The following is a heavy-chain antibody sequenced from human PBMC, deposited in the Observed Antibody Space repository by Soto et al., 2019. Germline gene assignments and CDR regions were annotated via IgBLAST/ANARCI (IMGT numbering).Heavy chain of an antibody. V-gene: IGHV3-30*03. Sequence: GGSLRLSCAASGFTFSSYGMHWVRQAPGKGLEWVAVISYDGSNKYYADSVKGRFTISRDNSKNTLYLQMNSLRAEDTAVYYCAIEFYDSSGYYPGYWGQGTLVTVSS. CDR3: AIEFYDSSGYYPGY. J-gene: IGHJ4*02. CDR2: ISYDGSNK. CDR1: GFTFSSYG. D-gene: IGHD3-22*01.